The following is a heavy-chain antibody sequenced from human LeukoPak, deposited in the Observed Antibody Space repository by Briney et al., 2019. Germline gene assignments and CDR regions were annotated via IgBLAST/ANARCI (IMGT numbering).Heavy chain of an antibody. Sequence: PSETLSLTCTVSGGSISSSSYYWGWIRQPPGKGLEWIGSIYYSGSTYYNPSPKSRVTISVDTSKNQFSLKLSSVTAADTAVYYCARLPGNYFDYWGQGTLVTVSS. CDR3: ARLPGNYFDY. CDR1: GGSISSSSYY. V-gene: IGHV4-39*01. CDR2: IYYSGST. J-gene: IGHJ4*02.